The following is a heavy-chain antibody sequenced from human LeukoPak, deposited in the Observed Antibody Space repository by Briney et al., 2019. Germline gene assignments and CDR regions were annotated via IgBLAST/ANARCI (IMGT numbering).Heavy chain of an antibody. J-gene: IGHJ1*01. D-gene: IGHD6-19*01. CDR1: GGSFSGYY. CDR2: INHSGST. V-gene: IGHV4-34*01. Sequence: SETLSLTCAVYGGSFSGYYWSWIRQPPGQGLEWLGEINHSGSTNYNPSLKSRVTISVDTSKNQFSLKLSSVTAADTAVYYCARGTKWEVAVAGSEYFQHWGQGTLVTVSS. CDR3: ARGTKWEVAVAGSEYFQH.